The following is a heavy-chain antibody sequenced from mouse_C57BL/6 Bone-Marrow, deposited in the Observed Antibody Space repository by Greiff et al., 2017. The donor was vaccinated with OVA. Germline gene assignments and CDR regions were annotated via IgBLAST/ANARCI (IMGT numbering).Heavy chain of an antibody. D-gene: IGHD1-1*01. CDR1: GFTFSSYA. V-gene: IGHV5-4*01. CDR3: AREGELLYCDY. J-gene: IGHJ2*01. CDR2: ISDGGSYT. Sequence: EVHLVESGGGLVKPGGSLKLSCAASGFTFSSYAMSWVRQTPEKRLEWVATISDGGSYTYYPDNVKGRFTISRDNAKNNLYLQMSHLKSEDTAMYYCAREGELLYCDYWGQGTTLTVSS.